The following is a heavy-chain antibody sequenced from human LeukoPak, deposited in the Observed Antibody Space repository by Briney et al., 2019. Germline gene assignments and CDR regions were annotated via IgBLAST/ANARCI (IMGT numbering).Heavy chain of an antibody. J-gene: IGHJ6*02. CDR2: ILYDGSSK. V-gene: IGHV3-30*18. Sequence: GGSVRLSCAASGFTFSTYWMHWVRQAPGKGLEWVAVILYDGSSKRYADSVKGRVTISRDNSKNTLDLQMNSLRAEDTAVYYCAKGIAVAGTGGNYYGMDVWGQGTTVIVSS. CDR3: AKGIAVAGTGGNYYGMDV. D-gene: IGHD6-13*01. CDR1: GFTFSTYW.